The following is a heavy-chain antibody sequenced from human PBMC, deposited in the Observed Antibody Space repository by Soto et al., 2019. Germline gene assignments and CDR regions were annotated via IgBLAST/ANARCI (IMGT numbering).Heavy chain of an antibody. V-gene: IGHV4-31*03. CDR3: ARSGEDYYDSSGFSFDY. Sequence: SETLSLTCTVSGGSISSGGYYWSWIRQHPGKGLEWIGYIYYSGSTYYNPSLKSRVTISVDTSKNQFSLKLSSVTAADTAVYYCARSGEDYYDSSGFSFDYWGQGTLVTVSS. J-gene: IGHJ4*02. CDR2: IYYSGST. D-gene: IGHD3-22*01. CDR1: GGSISSGGYY.